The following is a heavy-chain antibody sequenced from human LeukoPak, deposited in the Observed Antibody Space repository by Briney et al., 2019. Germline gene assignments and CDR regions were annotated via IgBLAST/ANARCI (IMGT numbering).Heavy chain of an antibody. D-gene: IGHD2-2*01. CDR2: ISSSGGST. CDR1: GFTFSSYA. Sequence: GGSLRLSCAASGFTFSSYAMSWVRQAPGKGLDWVSAISSSGGSTYYAAPVKGRFTISRDNSKNTLYLQMNSLRAEDTAVYYCAKAVVPAGPGGYYYYMDVWGKGTTVTVSS. V-gene: IGHV3-23*01. J-gene: IGHJ6*03. CDR3: AKAVVPAGPGGYYYYMDV.